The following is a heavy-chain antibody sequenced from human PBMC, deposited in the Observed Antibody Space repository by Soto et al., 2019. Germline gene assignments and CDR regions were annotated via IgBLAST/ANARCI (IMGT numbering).Heavy chain of an antibody. V-gene: IGHV1-18*01. CDR3: ARDSSSGWYWNWFDP. CDR2: ISAYNGNT. Sequence: GASVKVSCKASGYTFTSYGISWVRQAPGQGLEWMGWISAYNGNTNYAQKLQGRVTMTTDTSTSTAYMELRSLRSDDTAVYYCARDSSSGWYWNWFDPWGQGTLVTVSS. CDR1: GYTFTSYG. D-gene: IGHD6-19*01. J-gene: IGHJ5*02.